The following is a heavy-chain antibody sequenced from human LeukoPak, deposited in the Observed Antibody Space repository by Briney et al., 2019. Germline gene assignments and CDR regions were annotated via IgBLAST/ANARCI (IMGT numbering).Heavy chain of an antibody. CDR3: ARRVPVAGNYYFDY. Sequence: SSETLSLTCTVSGGSISSYYWSWIRQPPGKGLEWIGYIYYSGSTNYNPSLKSRVTISVDTSKNQFSLKLSSVTAADTAVYYCARRVPVAGNYYFDYWGQGTLVTVSA. D-gene: IGHD6-19*01. V-gene: IGHV4-59*08. J-gene: IGHJ4*02. CDR1: GGSISSYY. CDR2: IYYSGST.